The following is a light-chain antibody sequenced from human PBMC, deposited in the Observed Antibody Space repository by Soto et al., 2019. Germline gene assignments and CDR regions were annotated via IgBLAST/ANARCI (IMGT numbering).Light chain of an antibody. V-gene: IGKV3-20*01. CDR3: QQYGSSPLIS. J-gene: IGKJ5*01. CDR1: QTVSITY. Sequence: PGESATLSCRASQTVSITYVTWYQQKPGQAPRLLIFGASKRATGIPDRFSGSGSGRDFTLTISGLEPEDFAVYYCQQYGSSPLISFGQGTRLEIK. CDR2: GAS.